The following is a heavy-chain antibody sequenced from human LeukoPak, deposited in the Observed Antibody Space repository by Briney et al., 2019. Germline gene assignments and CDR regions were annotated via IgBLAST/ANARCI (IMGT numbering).Heavy chain of an antibody. CDR3: AKDYYGSSGTSDAFDI. V-gene: IGHV3-30*02. CDR2: IRYDGSNK. Sequence: GGSLRLSCAASGFTFSSYGMHWVRQAPGKGLEWVAFIRYDGSNKYYADSVKGRFTISRDNSKNTLYLQMNSLRAEDTAVYYCAKDYYGSSGTSDAFDIWGQGTMVTVSS. J-gene: IGHJ3*02. CDR1: GFTFSSYG. D-gene: IGHD3-22*01.